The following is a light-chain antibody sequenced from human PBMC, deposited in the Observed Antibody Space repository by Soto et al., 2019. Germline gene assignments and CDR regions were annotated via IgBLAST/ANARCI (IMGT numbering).Light chain of an antibody. Sequence: DIQMTQAPSTISASVGDRVTITCRASQSINAWLAWYQQKPGKAPKLLIYDVSTLDSGVPSRFSGSASGTEFTLTISSLAADDFATYYCQQYHRYSTFGQGTRVDIK. CDR3: QQYHRYST. CDR1: QSINAW. V-gene: IGKV1-5*01. J-gene: IGKJ1*01. CDR2: DVS.